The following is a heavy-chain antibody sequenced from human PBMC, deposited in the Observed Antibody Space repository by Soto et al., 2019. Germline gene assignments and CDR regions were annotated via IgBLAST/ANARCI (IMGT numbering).Heavy chain of an antibody. CDR3: ARVSLRGGYHVVDY. V-gene: IGHV3-7*04. CDR2: IKPDGSEK. CDR1: GFRLETYW. Sequence: EVQLVESGGGLVQPGGSLRLSCAGSGFRLETYWMSWVRQAPGKGLEWVANIKPDGSEKNYVDSLMGRFTISRDNANNSLNLQVNSLRAEDTAVYYCARVSLRGGYHVVDYWGQGTLVTVSS. D-gene: IGHD5-12*01. J-gene: IGHJ4*02.